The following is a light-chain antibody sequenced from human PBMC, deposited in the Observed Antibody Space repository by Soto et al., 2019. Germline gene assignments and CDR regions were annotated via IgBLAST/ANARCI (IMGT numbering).Light chain of an antibody. CDR3: QEYNSDSGVT. CDR1: RSISSW. J-gene: IGKJ4*01. CDR2: TAS. V-gene: IGKV1-5*03. Sequence: DIQMTQSPSTLSASVGDRVTITCRASRSISSWLAWYQQKPGKAPNLLIYTASNLKSGVPSRFSGSGSGTEFTLTISSLQPDDFATYYCQEYNSDSGVTFGGGTKVEI.